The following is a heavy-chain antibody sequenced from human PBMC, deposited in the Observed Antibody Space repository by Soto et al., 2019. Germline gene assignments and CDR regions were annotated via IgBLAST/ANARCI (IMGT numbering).Heavy chain of an antibody. CDR3: AKDIGDIVVVADYYYVNV. D-gene: IGHD2-21*01. Sequence: EVQLLESGGGLVQPGGSLRLSCAASGFTFNTYALSWVRQAPGKGLEWVSRIVGGGGRTDYVDSVKGRFTISKAKSKNTLYLQMNSLRVEDTAVYYCAKDIGDIVVVADYYYVNVWGKGTTVTVSS. J-gene: IGHJ6*03. CDR2: IVGGGGRT. CDR1: GFTFNTYA. V-gene: IGHV3-23*01.